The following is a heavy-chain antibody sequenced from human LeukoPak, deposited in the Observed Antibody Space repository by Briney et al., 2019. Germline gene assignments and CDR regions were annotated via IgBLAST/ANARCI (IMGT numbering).Heavy chain of an antibody. D-gene: IGHD6-13*01. CDR2: IYYSGST. CDR1: GGSFSGYY. CDR3: ARAPGGIAAAGISYYYYGMDV. V-gene: IGHV4-31*11. J-gene: IGHJ6*02. Sequence: KPSETLSLTCAVYGGSFSGYYWSWIRQHPGKGLEWIGYIYYSGSTYYNPSLKSRVTISVDTSKNQFSLKLSSVTAADTAVYYCARAPGGIAAAGISYYYYGMDVWGQGTTVTVSS.